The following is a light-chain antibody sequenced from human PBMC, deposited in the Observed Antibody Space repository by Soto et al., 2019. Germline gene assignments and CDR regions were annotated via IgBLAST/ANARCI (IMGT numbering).Light chain of an antibody. CDR2: AAT. V-gene: IGKV1-6*01. Sequence: AIQMTQSPSSLSASVGDRVTITCRASQGIRNDLGWYQQKPGKAPKLLIYAATTLQSGVPSRFSGSGSGTDFTLAISSLQPEDFATYYCLQDYNYPLTFGGGTKVDIK. J-gene: IGKJ4*01. CDR1: QGIRND. CDR3: LQDYNYPLT.